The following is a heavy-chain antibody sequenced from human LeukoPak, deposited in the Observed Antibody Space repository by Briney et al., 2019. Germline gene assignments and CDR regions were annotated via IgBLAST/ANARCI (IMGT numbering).Heavy chain of an antibody. Sequence: SETLSLTCTVSGGSISSGSYYWSWIRQPAGKGLEWIGRIYTSGSTNYNPSLKSRVTISVDTSKNQFSLKLSSVTAADTAVYYCARDREEYSGSYIGYFDYWGQGTLVTVSS. J-gene: IGHJ4*02. CDR1: GGSISSGSYY. CDR3: ARDREEYSGSYIGYFDY. D-gene: IGHD1-26*01. CDR2: IYTSGST. V-gene: IGHV4-61*02.